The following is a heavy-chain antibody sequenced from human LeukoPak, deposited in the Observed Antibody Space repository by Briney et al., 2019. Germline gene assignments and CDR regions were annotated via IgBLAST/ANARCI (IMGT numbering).Heavy chain of an antibody. CDR2: ISSSSSYI. CDR3: ARDPAYSGSYPFDY. Sequence: GGSLRLSCAASGFTFSSYAMTWVRQAPGKGLEWVSSISSSSSYIYYADSVKGRFTISRDNAKNSLYLQMNSLRAEDTAVYYCARDPAYSGSYPFDYWGQGTLVTVSS. CDR1: GFTFSSYA. V-gene: IGHV3-21*01. J-gene: IGHJ4*02. D-gene: IGHD1-26*01.